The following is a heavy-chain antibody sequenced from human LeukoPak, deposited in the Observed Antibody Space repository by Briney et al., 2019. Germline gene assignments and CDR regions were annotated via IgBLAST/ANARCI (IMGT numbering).Heavy chain of an antibody. D-gene: IGHD5-18*01. Sequence: GGSLRLSCAASGFTSSWKSLDRQAPGQGLGRVAIIKQDGSEKYYVDSVKGRFTISRDNAKNSLYLQMNSLRAEDTAVYYCATDHWGYSYGLWGQGTQVTVSS. CDR1: GFTSSW. V-gene: IGHV3-7*03. J-gene: IGHJ4*02. CDR3: ATDHWGYSYGL. CDR2: IKQDGSEK.